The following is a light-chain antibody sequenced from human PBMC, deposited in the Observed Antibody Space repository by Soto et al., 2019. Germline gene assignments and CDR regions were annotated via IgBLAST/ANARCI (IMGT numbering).Light chain of an antibody. V-gene: IGKV1-9*01. Sequence: DIQLTQSPSVLSASVGDTVTITCRASQGLSNYLAWYQQKPGKAPDLLIYSASTLQSGVPSRFSGSGSETEFSLRIRALQAEDFDTYYCQQLSRYPLTFGGGTKVDIK. CDR1: QGLSNY. J-gene: IGKJ4*01. CDR2: SAS. CDR3: QQLSRYPLT.